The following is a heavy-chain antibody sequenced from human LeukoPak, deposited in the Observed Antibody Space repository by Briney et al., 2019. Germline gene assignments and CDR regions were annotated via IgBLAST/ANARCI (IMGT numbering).Heavy chain of an antibody. CDR1: GYTFTGYY. Sequence: GASVKVTCKASGYTFTGYYMHWVRQAPGQGLEWMGWISAYNGNTNYAQKLQGRVTMTTDTSTSTAYMELKSLRSDDTAVYYCARDQALYYDNSGYSNFLFDYWGQGTLVTVSS. D-gene: IGHD3-22*01. J-gene: IGHJ4*02. CDR3: ARDQALYYDNSGYSNFLFDY. V-gene: IGHV1-18*04. CDR2: ISAYNGNT.